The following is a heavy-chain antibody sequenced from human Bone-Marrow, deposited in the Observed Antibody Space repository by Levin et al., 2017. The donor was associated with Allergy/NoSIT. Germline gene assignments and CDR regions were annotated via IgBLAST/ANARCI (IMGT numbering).Heavy chain of an antibody. J-gene: IGHJ4*02. CDR3: ASSNYRGLGSSATHNYDY. CDR1: GFTVSSNY. Sequence: GGSLRLSCAASGFTVSSNYMSWVRQAPGKGLEWVSVIYRGGGTYYGDSVKGRFTISRDNSKNTVYLQMNNLRAEDTAVYYCASSNYRGLGSSATHNYDYWGQGTLVTVSS. CDR2: IYRGGGT. D-gene: IGHD3-10*01. V-gene: IGHV3-66*01.